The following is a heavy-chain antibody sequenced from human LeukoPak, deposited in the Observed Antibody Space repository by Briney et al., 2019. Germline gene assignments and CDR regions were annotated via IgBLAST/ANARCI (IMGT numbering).Heavy chain of an antibody. V-gene: IGHV4-4*07. CDR1: GGSVSSYY. CDR3: ALNFDY. Sequence: SETLSLTCTVSGGSVSSYYWSWIRQSAGKGLEWIGRIYSTGSTNYNPSLKSRVTMSVDMSKKQLSLKLNSVTAADTAVYFCALNFDYWGQGALVTVSS. CDR2: IYSTGST. J-gene: IGHJ4*02.